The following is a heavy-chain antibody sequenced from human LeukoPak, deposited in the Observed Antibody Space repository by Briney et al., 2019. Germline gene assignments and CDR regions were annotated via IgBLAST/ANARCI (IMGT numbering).Heavy chain of an antibody. CDR3: ARDGRAMVRGVIPVYYFDY. D-gene: IGHD3-10*01. J-gene: IGHJ4*02. CDR2: INPNSGGT. CDR1: GYTLTGYY. Sequence: ASVKVSCKASGYTLTGYYMHWVRQAPGQGLEWMGWINPNSGGTNYAQKFQGRVTMTRDTSISTAYMELSRLRSDDTAVYYCARDGRAMVRGVIPVYYFDYWGQGTLVTVSS. V-gene: IGHV1-2*02.